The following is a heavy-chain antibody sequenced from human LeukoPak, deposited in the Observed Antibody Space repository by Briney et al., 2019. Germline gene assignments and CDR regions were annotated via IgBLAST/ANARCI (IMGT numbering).Heavy chain of an antibody. CDR1: GFTFSSYE. CDR2: ISSSGSTI. CDR3: AELGITVIGGV. J-gene: IGHJ6*04. Sequence: GGSLRLSCAASGFTFSSYEMNWVRQAPGKGLEWVSYISSSGSTIYYADSVKGRFTISRDNAKNSLYLQMNSLRAEDTTVYYCAELGITVIGGVWGKGTTVTISS. V-gene: IGHV3-48*03. D-gene: IGHD3-10*02.